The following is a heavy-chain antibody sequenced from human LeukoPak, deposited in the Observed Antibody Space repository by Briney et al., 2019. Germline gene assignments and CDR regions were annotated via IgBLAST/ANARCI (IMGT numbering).Heavy chain of an antibody. V-gene: IGHV3-15*01. D-gene: IGHD3-16*01. CDR3: ATASSGLFY. CDR1: GLTFSNAL. J-gene: IGHJ4*02. CDR2: IKRKTDGDTT. Sequence: GGSLRLSCAVSGLTFSNALMSWVRQAPGGGLGWVGHIKRKTDGDTTEYVAPVQGRFTISRDDSKNTLYLQMNSVKTEDTGVYYCATASSGLFYWGQGTLVTVSS.